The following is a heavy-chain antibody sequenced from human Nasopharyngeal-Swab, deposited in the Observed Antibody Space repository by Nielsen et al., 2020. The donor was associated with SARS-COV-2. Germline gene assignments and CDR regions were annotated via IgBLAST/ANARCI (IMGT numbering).Heavy chain of an antibody. CDR1: GYTFTSYD. Sequence: ASVKVSCKASGYTFTSYDINWVRQATGQGLEWMGWMNPNSGNTGYAQKFQGRVTMTRNTSISTAYMELSSLRSEDTAVYYCARVVRTRYGSGSYGGFDSWGQGTLVTVSS. D-gene: IGHD3-10*01. V-gene: IGHV1-8*01. J-gene: IGHJ5*01. CDR2: MNPNSGNT. CDR3: ARVVRTRYGSGSYGGFDS.